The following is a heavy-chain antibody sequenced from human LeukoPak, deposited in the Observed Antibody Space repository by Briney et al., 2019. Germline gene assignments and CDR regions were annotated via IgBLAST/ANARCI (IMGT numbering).Heavy chain of an antibody. CDR1: GGSFSSYY. V-gene: IGHV4-59*08. D-gene: IGHD5-18*01. Sequence: SETLSLTCTVSGGSFSSYYRSWIRQPPGKGLEWIGYIYYSGSTNYNPSLKSRVTISVDTSKNQFSLKLSSATAADTAVYYCAGTQRGYTYGYLHFQHWGQGTLFTVSS. CDR2: IYYSGST. CDR3: AGTQRGYTYGYLHFQH. J-gene: IGHJ1*01.